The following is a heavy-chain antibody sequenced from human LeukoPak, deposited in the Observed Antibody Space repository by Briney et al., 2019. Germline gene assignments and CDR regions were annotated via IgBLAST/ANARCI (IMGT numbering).Heavy chain of an antibody. CDR1: GGSISSYY. Sequence: SETLSLTCTVSGGSISSYYWSWIRQPPGKGLEWIGYIYYSGSTNYNPSLKSRVTISVDTSKNQFSLKLSSVTAADTAVYYCARQNLDCSGGSCYGRYYFDYWGEGTLVTVSS. D-gene: IGHD2-15*01. J-gene: IGHJ4*02. CDR3: ARQNLDCSGGSCYGRYYFDY. CDR2: IYYSGST. V-gene: IGHV4-59*08.